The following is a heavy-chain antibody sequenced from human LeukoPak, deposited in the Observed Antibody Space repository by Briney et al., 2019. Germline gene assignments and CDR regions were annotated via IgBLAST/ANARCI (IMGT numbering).Heavy chain of an antibody. J-gene: IGHJ5*02. CDR1: GYTSTNAI. CDR2: ISAYNGNT. V-gene: IGHV1-18*01. CDR3: ARGGNYFRFDP. Sequence: GSARDSCMQPGYTSTNAIISWGRQGPREGLEWMGWISAYNGNTNYAQKLQGRVTITTDTSTATAYMELRSLRSDDTAVYYCARGGNYFRFDPWGQGTLVTVSS. D-gene: IGHD3-10*01.